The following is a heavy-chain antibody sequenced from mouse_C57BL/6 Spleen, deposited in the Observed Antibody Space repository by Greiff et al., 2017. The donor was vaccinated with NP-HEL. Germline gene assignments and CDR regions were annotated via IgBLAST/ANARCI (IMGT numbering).Heavy chain of an antibody. Sequence: QVQLQQPGAELVMPGASVKLSCKASGYTFTSYWMHWVKQRPGQGLEWIGEIDPSDSYTNYNQKFKGKSTLTVDKSSSTAYMQLSSLTSEDSAVYYCARGDGYPLFDYWGQGTTLTVSP. J-gene: IGHJ2*01. V-gene: IGHV1-69*01. CDR1: GYTFTSYW. CDR2: IDPSDSYT. CDR3: ARGDGYPLFDY. D-gene: IGHD2-3*01.